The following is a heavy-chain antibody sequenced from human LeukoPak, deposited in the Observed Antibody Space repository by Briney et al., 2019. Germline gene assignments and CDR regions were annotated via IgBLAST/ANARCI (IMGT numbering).Heavy chain of an antibody. CDR2: MNPNSGNT. Sequence: DSVKVSCKASGYTFTSDDINRVRQATGQGLEWMGWMNPNSGNTGYAQKFQGRVTMTRNTSISTAYMELSSLRSEDTAVYYCARVGTIRGGWFDPWGQGTLVTVSS. D-gene: IGHD3-9*01. CDR1: GYTFTSDD. CDR3: ARVGTIRGGWFDP. V-gene: IGHV1-8*01. J-gene: IGHJ5*02.